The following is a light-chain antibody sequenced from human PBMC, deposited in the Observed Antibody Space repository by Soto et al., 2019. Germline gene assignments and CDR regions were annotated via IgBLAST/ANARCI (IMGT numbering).Light chain of an antibody. CDR2: GTS. Sequence: EILLTQSPGPLALSPGETATLSCMASQSVGSIYFAWYQHKRGQASRLLICGTSSRATGILDRFSGSRSGTDFTLTISRLEAEDFAVYCCQQYGNLPITLGQGSRLEIK. V-gene: IGKV3-20*01. CDR1: QSVGSIY. J-gene: IGKJ5*01. CDR3: QQYGNLPIT.